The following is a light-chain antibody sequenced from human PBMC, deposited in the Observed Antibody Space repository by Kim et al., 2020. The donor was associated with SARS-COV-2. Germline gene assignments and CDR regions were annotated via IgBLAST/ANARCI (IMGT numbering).Light chain of an antibody. CDR1: QTVTTY. CDR3: QQTYRTPWT. Sequence: DVQLTQSPSSLSASLGDRVTITCRTSQTVTTYLSWFQQRPGKAPKLLIFAASRLQDGVPSRFSGSGSGTDFSLSIRGLQPEDFATYFCQQTYRTPWTFGQGTKLEI. J-gene: IGKJ1*01. V-gene: IGKV1-39*01. CDR2: AAS.